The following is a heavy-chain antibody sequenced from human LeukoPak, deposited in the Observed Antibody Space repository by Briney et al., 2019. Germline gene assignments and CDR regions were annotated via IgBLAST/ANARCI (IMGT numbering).Heavy chain of an antibody. V-gene: IGHV1-69*13. J-gene: IGHJ4*02. Sequence: SAKVSCKASGGTFSSYAISWVRQAPGQGLEWMGGIIPIFGTANYAQKFQGRVTITADESTGTAYMELSSLRSEDTAVYYCAREKGSRQPPYYFDYWGQGTLVTVSS. CDR3: AREKGSRQPPYYFDY. CDR1: GGTFSSYA. D-gene: IGHD6-13*01. CDR2: IIPIFGTA.